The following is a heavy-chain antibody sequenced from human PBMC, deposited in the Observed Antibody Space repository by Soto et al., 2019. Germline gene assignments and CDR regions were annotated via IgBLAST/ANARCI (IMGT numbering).Heavy chain of an antibody. CDR2: INNDGSST. CDR3: VRDQDSRGYSVFNH. J-gene: IGHJ4*02. V-gene: IGHV3-74*03. Sequence: EVQLVESGGGSVQPGGSLRLCYAASGFTLSSFFMHWVRQGPGKGLEWVSRINNDGSSTTYADSVKGRFTISRDNARNTIYLQMNSLRVEDTAVYFCVRDQDSRGYSVFNHWGQGTQVTVSS. D-gene: IGHD3-22*01. CDR1: GFTLSSFF.